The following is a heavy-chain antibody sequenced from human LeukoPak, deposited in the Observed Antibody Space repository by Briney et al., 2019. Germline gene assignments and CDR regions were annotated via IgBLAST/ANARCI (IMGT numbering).Heavy chain of an antibody. CDR1: GYTFTGYY. V-gene: IGHV1-2*06. J-gene: IGHJ2*01. CDR2: INPKRGGT. CDR3: ARVVAARNWYFDL. D-gene: IGHD6-6*01. Sequence: ASVKVSCKAFGYTFTGYYMHWVRQAPGQGLEWMGRINPKRGGTNYAQKFQGRVTMTRDTSISTAYMELSRLRSDDTAVYYCARVVAARNWYFDLWGRGTLVTVSS.